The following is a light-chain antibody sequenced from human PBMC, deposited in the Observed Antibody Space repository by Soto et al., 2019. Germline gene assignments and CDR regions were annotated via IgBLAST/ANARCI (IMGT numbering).Light chain of an antibody. V-gene: IGKV1-6*01. J-gene: IGKJ2*01. Sequence: GARVIITCRASQAIRFESGWLQQRPGHAPNLLIYAASTLHTGVPSTFTGSGSGTDFTLTINDLQPEDVATYFCLQDYDFPYTFGQGTKLEI. CDR3: LQDYDFPYT. CDR1: QAIRFE. CDR2: AAS.